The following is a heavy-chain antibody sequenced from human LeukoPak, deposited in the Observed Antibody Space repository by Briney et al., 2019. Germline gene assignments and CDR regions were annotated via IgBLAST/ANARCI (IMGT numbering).Heavy chain of an antibody. Sequence: SGGSLRLSCAVSAFTFSDYRMNWVRQAPGKGLEWISYISGRSSTIYYADSVRGRFTISRDNAKNSMYLQMNSLRAEDTAVYYCARDRPTSGSYFFDYWGQGTLVTVSS. CDR3: ARDRPTSGSYFFDY. CDR1: AFTFSDYR. D-gene: IGHD1-26*01. V-gene: IGHV3-48*01. CDR2: ISGRSSTI. J-gene: IGHJ4*02.